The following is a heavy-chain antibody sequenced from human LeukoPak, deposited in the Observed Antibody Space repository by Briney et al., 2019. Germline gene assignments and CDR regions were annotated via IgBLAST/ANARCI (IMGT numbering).Heavy chain of an antibody. D-gene: IGHD5-18*01. CDR3: ARVLGYSYGYEADY. CDR2: IIPIFGTA. CDR1: GGTFSSYA. Sequence: ASVKVSCKASGGTFSSYAISWVRQAPGQGLEWMGGIIPIFGTANYAQKFQGRVTITTDESTSTASMELSSLRSEDTAVYYCARVLGYSYGYEADYWGQGTLVTVSS. J-gene: IGHJ4*02. V-gene: IGHV1-69*05.